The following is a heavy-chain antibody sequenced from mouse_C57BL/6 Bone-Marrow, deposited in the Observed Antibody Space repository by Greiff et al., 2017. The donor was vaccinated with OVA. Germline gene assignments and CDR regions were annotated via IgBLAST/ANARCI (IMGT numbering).Heavy chain of an antibody. J-gene: IGHJ2*01. Sequence: QVQLQQPGAELVMPGASVKLSCKASGCTFTSYWMHWVKQRPGQGLVWIGEIDPSDSYTNYNQKFKGKSTLTVDKSSSTAYMQLSSLTSEDSAVYYGAGGDYYGSSYFDYWGQGTTLTVSS. CDR1: GCTFTSYW. V-gene: IGHV1-69*01. CDR3: AGGDYYGSSYFDY. CDR2: IDPSDSYT. D-gene: IGHD1-1*01.